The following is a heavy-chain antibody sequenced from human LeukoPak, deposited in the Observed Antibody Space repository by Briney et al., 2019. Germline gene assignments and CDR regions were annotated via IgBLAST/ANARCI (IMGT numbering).Heavy chain of an antibody. J-gene: IGHJ6*03. CDR3: ARVSYDYVWGSYPYCYYYMDV. D-gene: IGHD3-16*01. CDR1: GGSISSYY. V-gene: IGHV4-59*01. CDR2: IYYSGST. Sequence: KPSETLSLTCTVSGGSISSYYWSWIRQPPGKGLEWIGYIYYSGSTNYNPSLKSRVTISVDTSKNQFSLKLSSVTAADTAVYYCARVSYDYVWGSYPYCYYYMDVWGKGTTVTISS.